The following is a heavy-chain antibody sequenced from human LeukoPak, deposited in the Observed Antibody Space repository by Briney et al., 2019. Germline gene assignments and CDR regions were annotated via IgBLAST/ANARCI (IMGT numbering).Heavy chain of an antibody. CDR1: GFTFSSYN. J-gene: IGHJ5*02. D-gene: IGHD3-10*01. CDR2: ISSSSSYI. Sequence: PGGSLRLSCAASGFTFSSYNMNWVRQAPGKGLEWVSSISSSSSYIYHADSVKGRFTISRDNAKNSLYLQMNSLRAEDTAVYYCARSGLLWFGELIPNWFDPWGQGTLVTVSS. CDR3: ARSGLLWFGELIPNWFDP. V-gene: IGHV3-21*01.